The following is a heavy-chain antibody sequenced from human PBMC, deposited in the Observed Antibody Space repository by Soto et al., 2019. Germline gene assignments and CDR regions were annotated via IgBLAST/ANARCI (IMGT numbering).Heavy chain of an antibody. CDR2: ISYDGSNK. V-gene: IGHV3-30-3*01. CDR1: GFTFSSYA. J-gene: IGHJ6*02. CDR3: ARDYYRFKSGYGLSMAV. Sequence: QVQLVESGGGVVQPGRSLRLSCAASGFTFSSYAMHWVRQAPGKGLEWVAVISYDGSNKYYADSVKGRFTISRDNSKNTLYLQMNSLRAEDTAVYYCARDYYRFKSGYGLSMAVWGQGTTVTVSS. D-gene: IGHD5-12*01.